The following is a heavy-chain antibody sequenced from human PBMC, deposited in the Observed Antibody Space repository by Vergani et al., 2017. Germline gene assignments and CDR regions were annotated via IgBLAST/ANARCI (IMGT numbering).Heavy chain of an antibody. Sequence: EVQLVDSGGGLVQPGGSLRLSCAASGFTFSSYSMNWVRQAPGKGLEWVSYISSSSSTRYYADSEKGRFTISRDNAKNSLYLQMNSLRAEDTAVYYCARDYYDSSGYSVDYWGQGTLVTVSS. V-gene: IGHV3-48*01. CDR1: GFTFSSYS. D-gene: IGHD3-22*01. CDR2: ISSSSSTR. CDR3: ARDYYDSSGYSVDY. J-gene: IGHJ4*02.